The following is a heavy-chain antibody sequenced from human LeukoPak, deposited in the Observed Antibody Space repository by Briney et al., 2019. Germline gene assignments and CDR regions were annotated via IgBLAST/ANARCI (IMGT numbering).Heavy chain of an antibody. CDR1: GGTFSSYA. CDR3: ASGSRDSSSLGY. J-gene: IGHJ4*02. CDR2: MNPNSANT. Sequence: ASVKVSCKASGGTFSSYAINWVRQATGQGLEWMGWMNPNSANTGYAQKFQGRVTMTRNTSISTAYMELSSLRSEDTAVYYCASGSRDSSSLGYWGQGTLVTVSS. V-gene: IGHV1-8*02. D-gene: IGHD6-13*01.